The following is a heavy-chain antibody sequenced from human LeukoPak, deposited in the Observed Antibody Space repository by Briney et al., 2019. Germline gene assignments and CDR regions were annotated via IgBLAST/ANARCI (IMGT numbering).Heavy chain of an antibody. D-gene: IGHD6-6*01. CDR1: GFTFSDYS. CDR2: IKQDGSEK. CDR3: AKVLSSSLDY. Sequence: GGSLRLSCAASGFTFSDYSMNWVRQAPGKGLEWVANIKQDGSEKYYVDSVKGRFTISRDNAKNSVYLQMNSLRAEDTAVYYCAKVLSSSLDYWGQGTLVTVSS. J-gene: IGHJ4*02. V-gene: IGHV3-7*01.